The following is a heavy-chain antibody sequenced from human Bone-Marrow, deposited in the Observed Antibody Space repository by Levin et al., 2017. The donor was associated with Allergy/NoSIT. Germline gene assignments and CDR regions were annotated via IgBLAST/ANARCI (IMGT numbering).Heavy chain of an antibody. CDR1: GFIFDDYA. CDR3: ALSGELDWVPNVGH. V-gene: IGHV3-20*04. J-gene: IGHJ4*02. D-gene: IGHD3-3*01. CDR2: INWNGESI. Sequence: GESLKISCSTSGFIFDDYAMSWVRQVPGKGLEWVSEINWNGESIGYADSVKGRFTISRDSAKKSLYLEMNNLRVEDTALYYCALSGELDWVPNVGHWGQGTLVTVSA.